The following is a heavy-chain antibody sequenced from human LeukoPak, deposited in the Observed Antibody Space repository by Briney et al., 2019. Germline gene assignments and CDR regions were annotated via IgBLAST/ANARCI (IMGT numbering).Heavy chain of an antibody. CDR2: IYYSGST. CDR1: GGSFSGYY. D-gene: IGHD3-10*01. J-gene: IGHJ5*02. CDR3: ARSRMVRGVLNWFDP. V-gene: IGHV4-34*01. Sequence: SETLSLTCAVYGGSFSGYYWSWIRQPPGKGLEWIGSIYYSGSTYYNPSLKSRVTISVDTSKNQFSLKLSSVTAADTAVYYCARSRMVRGVLNWFDPWGQGTLVTVSS.